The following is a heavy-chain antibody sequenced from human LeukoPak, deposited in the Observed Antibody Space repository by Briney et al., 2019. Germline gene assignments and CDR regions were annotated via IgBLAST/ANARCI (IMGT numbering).Heavy chain of an antibody. CDR2: ISSSSSYI. CDR3: ARVAVAGTSGYYYGMDV. D-gene: IGHD6-19*01. V-gene: IGHV3-21*01. CDR1: GFTFSSYS. J-gene: IGHJ6*02. Sequence: PGGSLRLSCAASGFTFSSYSMNWVRQAPGKRLEWVSSISSSSSYIYYADSVKGRFTISRDNAKNSLYLQMNSLRAEDTAVYYCARVAVAGTSGYYYGMDVWGQGTTVTVSS.